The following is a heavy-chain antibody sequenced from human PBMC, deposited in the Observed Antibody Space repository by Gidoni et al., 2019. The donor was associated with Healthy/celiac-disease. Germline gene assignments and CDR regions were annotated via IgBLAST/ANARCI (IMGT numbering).Heavy chain of an antibody. Sequence: QVQLVQSGAEVKKPGASVKVSCKAYGYTFTSSGISWVRQAPGQGLEWMGWISAYNGNTNYAQKLQGRVTMTTDTSTSTAYMELRSLRSDDTAVYYCARDGYYYGSGSYLFDYWGQGTLVTVSS. CDR3: ARDGYYYGSGSYLFDY. J-gene: IGHJ4*02. CDR2: ISAYNGNT. V-gene: IGHV1-18*01. CDR1: GYTFTSSG. D-gene: IGHD3-10*01.